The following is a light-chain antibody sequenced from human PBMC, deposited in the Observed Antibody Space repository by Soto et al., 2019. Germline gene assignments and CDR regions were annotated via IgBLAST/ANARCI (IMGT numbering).Light chain of an antibody. CDR2: EAS. V-gene: IGLV2-8*01. CDR3: RSYAGSKHVI. CDR1: SSDVGAYKY. J-gene: IGLJ2*01. Sequence: QSALTQPPSASGSLGQSVTISCTGTSSDVGAYKYVFWYQQHPGKAPKLIIYEASQRTSGVPDRFSGSKSGNTASLTVSGLRADDEADHYCRSYAGSKHVIFGGGTKLPVL.